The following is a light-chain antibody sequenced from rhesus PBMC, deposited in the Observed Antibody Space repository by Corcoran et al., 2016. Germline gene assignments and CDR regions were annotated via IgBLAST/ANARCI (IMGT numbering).Light chain of an antibody. Sequence: QAALTQPRSVSGSPGQSVTISCTGTSSDIGGYNYVSWYQQHPGTAPKLMINEVSKRPSGVSDRFSGSKSGNTAALTISGLQADDEADYYCSSYAGSYTFIVGGGTRLTVL. J-gene: IGLJ1*01. CDR3: SSYAGSYTFI. CDR2: EVS. V-gene: IGLV2-32*02. CDR1: SSDIGGYNY.